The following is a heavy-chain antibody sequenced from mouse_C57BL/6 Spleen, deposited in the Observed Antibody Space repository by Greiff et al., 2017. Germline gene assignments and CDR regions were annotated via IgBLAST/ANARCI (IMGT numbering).Heavy chain of an antibody. J-gene: IGHJ2*01. CDR3: ARSLYDYDGGGYYFDY. V-gene: IGHV1-18*01. CDR2: INPNNGGT. D-gene: IGHD2-4*01. Sequence: VQLKQSGPELVKPGASVKIPCKASGYTFTDYNMDWVKQSHGKSLEWIGDINPNNGGTIYNQKFKGKATLTVDKSSSTAYMELRSLTSEDTAVYYCARSLYDYDGGGYYFDYWGQGTTLTVSS. CDR1: GYTFTDYN.